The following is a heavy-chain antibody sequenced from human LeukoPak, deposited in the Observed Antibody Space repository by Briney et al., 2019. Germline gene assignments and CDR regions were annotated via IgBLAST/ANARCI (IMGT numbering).Heavy chain of an antibody. V-gene: IGHV3-23*01. Sequence: GGSLRLSCSASTFSFSEYPMGWVRQAPGKGLEWVSGISAGGDGTYYADPVKGRFTISRDNSKNTLFLQMNSLRAEDTAKYYCAKSLLTTATGTGRASDIWGQGTMVTVSS. CDR1: TFSFSEYP. D-gene: IGHD1-1*01. CDR3: AKSLLTTATGTGRASDI. J-gene: IGHJ3*02. CDR2: ISAGGDGT.